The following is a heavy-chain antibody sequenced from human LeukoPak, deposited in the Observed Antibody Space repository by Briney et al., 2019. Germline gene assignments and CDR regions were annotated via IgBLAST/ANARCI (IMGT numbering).Heavy chain of an antibody. D-gene: IGHD3-10*01. J-gene: IGHJ4*02. CDR3: AKDPDYYGSGSYGYFDY. V-gene: IGHV3-23*01. Sequence: GGSLRLSCAASGFTFSTHAMSWVRQAPGKGLEWVSGISGSDGSTYYADSVKGRFTISRDNSKNTLYLQMNSLRAEDTAVYYCAKDPDYYGSGSYGYFDYWGQGTLVTVSS. CDR2: ISGSDGST. CDR1: GFTFSTHA.